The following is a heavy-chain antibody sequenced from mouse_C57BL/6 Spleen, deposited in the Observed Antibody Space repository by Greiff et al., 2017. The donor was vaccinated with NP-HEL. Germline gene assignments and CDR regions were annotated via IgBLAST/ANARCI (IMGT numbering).Heavy chain of an antibody. J-gene: IGHJ2*01. Sequence: VQLQQPGAELVMPGASVKLSCKASGYTFTSYWMHWVKQRPGQGLEWIGEIDPSDSYTNYNQKFKGKSTLTVDKSSSTAYMQLSSLTSEDSAVYYCARKDYGSHYWGQGTTLTVSS. CDR1: GYTFTSYW. CDR2: IDPSDSYT. V-gene: IGHV1-69*01. CDR3: ARKDYGSHY. D-gene: IGHD1-1*01.